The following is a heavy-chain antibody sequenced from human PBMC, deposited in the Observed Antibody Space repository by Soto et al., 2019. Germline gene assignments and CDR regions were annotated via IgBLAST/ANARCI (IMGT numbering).Heavy chain of an antibody. D-gene: IGHD2-2*01. J-gene: IGHJ5*02. CDR1: GGSFSGYY. CDR3: ARGGPAAIPGWFDP. CDR2: INHSGST. Sequence: LSLTCAVYGGSFSGYYWSWIRQPPGKGLEWIGEINHSGSTNYNPSLKSRVTISVDTSKNQFSLKLSSVTAADTAVYYCARGGPAAIPGWFDPWGPGTLVTVSS. V-gene: IGHV4-34*01.